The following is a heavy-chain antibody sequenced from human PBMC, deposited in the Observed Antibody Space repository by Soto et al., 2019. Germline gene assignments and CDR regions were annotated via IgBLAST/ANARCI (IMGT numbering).Heavy chain of an antibody. V-gene: IGHV3-33*01. CDR2: IWYDGSNK. J-gene: IGHJ4*02. CDR3: ARPYGDYTDY. CDR1: GFTFSSYG. D-gene: IGHD4-17*01. Sequence: SLRLSCAASGFTFSSYGMHWGRQAPGKGLEWVAVIWYDGSNKYYADSVKGRFTISRDNSKNTLYLQMNSLRAEDTAVYYCARPYGDYTDYWCQGPLVTASS.